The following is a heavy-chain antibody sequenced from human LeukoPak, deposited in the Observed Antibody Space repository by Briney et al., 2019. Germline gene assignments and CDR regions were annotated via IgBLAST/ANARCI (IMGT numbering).Heavy chain of an antibody. D-gene: IGHD3-9*01. CDR3: ARDPYDILTDPYFDY. J-gene: IGHJ4*02. V-gene: IGHV3-74*01. CDR1: GFTFNRYW. Sequence: PGGSLRLSCAASGFTFNRYWMHWVRQAPGKGLLWVSRINSDGSSTGYADSVKGRFIISRDNAKNTLYLQMNSLRAEDTAVYYCARDPYDILTDPYFDYWGQGTLVTVSS. CDR2: INSDGSST.